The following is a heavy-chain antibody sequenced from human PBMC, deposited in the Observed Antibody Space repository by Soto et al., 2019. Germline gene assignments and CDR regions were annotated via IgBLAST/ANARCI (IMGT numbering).Heavy chain of an antibody. CDR1: GFTFSSYA. CDR3: AKVRGSRYLFDAFDI. D-gene: IGHD1-26*01. Sequence: GGFLRLSCAASGFTFSSYAMSWVRQAPGKGLEWVSAISGSGGSTYYADSVKGRFTISRDNSKNTLYLQMNSLRAEDTAVYYCAKVRGSRYLFDAFDIWGQGTMVTVSS. V-gene: IGHV3-23*01. J-gene: IGHJ3*02. CDR2: ISGSGGST.